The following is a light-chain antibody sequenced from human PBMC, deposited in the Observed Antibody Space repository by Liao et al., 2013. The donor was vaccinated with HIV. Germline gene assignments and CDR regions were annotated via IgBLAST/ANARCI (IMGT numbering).Light chain of an antibody. CDR1: NIGSKS. J-gene: IGLJ1*01. V-gene: IGLV3-21*01. CDR3: QAWDSSTYV. Sequence: YVLTQPPSVSAAPGETARITCGENNIGSKSVHWYQLKPGQAPVLVIYQDSKRPSGIPERFSGSNSGNTATLTISGTQAMDEADYYCQAWDSSTYVFGTGTKVTVL. CDR2: QDS.